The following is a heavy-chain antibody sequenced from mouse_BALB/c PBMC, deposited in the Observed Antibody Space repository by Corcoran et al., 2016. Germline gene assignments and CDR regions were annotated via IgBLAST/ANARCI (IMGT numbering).Heavy chain of an antibody. D-gene: IGHD2-14*01. Sequence: QVQLQQSGAELIKPGASVKISCKATGYTFSSYWIEWVKQRPGHGLEWSGEILPGSGSTNYNEKFKGKATFTADTSSNTAYMQLSSLTSEDSAVYYCERKMYDGYYYAMDYWGQGTSVTVSS. CDR3: ERKMYDGYYYAMDY. CDR2: ILPGSGST. V-gene: IGHV1-9*01. CDR1: GYTFSSYW. J-gene: IGHJ4*01.